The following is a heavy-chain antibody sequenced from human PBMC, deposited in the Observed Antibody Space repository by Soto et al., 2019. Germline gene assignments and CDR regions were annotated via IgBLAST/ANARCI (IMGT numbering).Heavy chain of an antibody. V-gene: IGHV3-74*01. D-gene: IGHD1-1*01. CDR1: GFTFSGSW. J-gene: IGHJ4*02. Sequence: EVQVVESGGGLVQPGGSLRRSCAAAGFTFSGSWMHWVRQAPGKGVLWVSRINPDGSNTDYEDSVKGRFTISRDNAKNTLNLQMNSLKAEATAVYYCAGGIWNDNAYWGQGTLVTVSS. CDR3: AGGIWNDNAY. CDR2: INPDGSNT.